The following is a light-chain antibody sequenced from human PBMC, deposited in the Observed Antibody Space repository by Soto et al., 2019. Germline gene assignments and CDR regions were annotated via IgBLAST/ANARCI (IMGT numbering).Light chain of an antibody. CDR2: GNS. V-gene: IGLV1-40*01. CDR3: QSYDNTLSGVV. J-gene: IGLJ2*01. Sequence: QSVLTQPPSVSGAPGQRVTISCTGSSSNIGAGYDVHWYLHLPGTAPKLLIFGNSHRPSGVPDRFSASKSGTSASLAFTGLQAEDEADYYCQSYDNTLSGVVFGGGTQLTVL. CDR1: SSNIGAGYD.